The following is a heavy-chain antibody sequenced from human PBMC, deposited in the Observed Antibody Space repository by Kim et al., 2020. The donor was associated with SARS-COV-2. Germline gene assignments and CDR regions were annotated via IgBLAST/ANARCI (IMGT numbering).Heavy chain of an antibody. V-gene: IGHV3-48*03. CDR3: ARTFYDILTGYYNVPDYYGMDV. CDR2: ISSSGSTI. D-gene: IGHD3-9*01. CDR1: GFTFSSYE. J-gene: IGHJ6*02. Sequence: GGSLRLSCAASGFTFSSYEMNWVRQAPGKGLEWVSYISSSGSTIYYADSVKGRFTISRDNAKNSLYLQMNSLRAEDTAVYYCARTFYDILTGYYNVPDYYGMDVWGQGTTVTVSS.